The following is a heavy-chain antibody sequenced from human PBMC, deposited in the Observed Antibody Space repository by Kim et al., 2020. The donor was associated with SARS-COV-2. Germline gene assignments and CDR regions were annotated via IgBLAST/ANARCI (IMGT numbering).Heavy chain of an antibody. CDR3: AKDGPEINMVRGVILYYFDY. J-gene: IGHJ4*02. Sequence: RFTISRDNSKNTLYLQMNSLRAEDTAVYYCAKDGPEINMVRGVILYYFDYWGQGTLVTVSS. D-gene: IGHD3-10*01. V-gene: IGHV3-30*02.